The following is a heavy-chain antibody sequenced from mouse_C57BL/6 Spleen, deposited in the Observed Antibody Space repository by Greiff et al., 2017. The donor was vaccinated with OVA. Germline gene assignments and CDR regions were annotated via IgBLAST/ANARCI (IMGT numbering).Heavy chain of an antibody. CDR3: ARQGTYPLYGMDY. CDR1: GFTFSSYG. D-gene: IGHD5-1*01. Sequence: EVKLVESGGDLVKPGGSLKLSCAASGFTFSSYGMSWVRQTPDKRLTWVATISSGGSYTYYPDSVKGRFTISRDNAKNTLYLQMSSLKSEDTAMYYCARQGTYPLYGMDYWGQGTSVTVSS. V-gene: IGHV5-6*01. J-gene: IGHJ4*01. CDR2: ISSGGSYT.